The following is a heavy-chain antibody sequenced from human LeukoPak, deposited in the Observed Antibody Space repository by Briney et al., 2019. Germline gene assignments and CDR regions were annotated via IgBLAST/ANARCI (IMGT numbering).Heavy chain of an antibody. CDR1: GGSFSGYY. CDR3: ATSGGSGRLYDY. CDR2: NNHSGST. Sequence: SETLSLTCAVYGGSFSGYYWSWIRQPPGKGLEWIGENNHSGSTNYNPSLKSRVTISVDTSKNQFSLKLSSVTAADTAVYYCATSGGSGRLYDYWGQGTLVTVSS. V-gene: IGHV4-34*01. J-gene: IGHJ4*02. D-gene: IGHD2-15*01.